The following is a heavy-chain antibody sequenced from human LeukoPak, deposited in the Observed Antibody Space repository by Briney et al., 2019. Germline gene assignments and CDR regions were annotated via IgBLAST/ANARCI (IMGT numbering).Heavy chain of an antibody. J-gene: IGHJ4*02. Sequence: PGGSLRLSCAASGFTFSSYNMNWVRQAPGKGLEWISYISSSGSTIYNADSVKGRFTISRDNAKNSLFLQMNSLRAEDTAVYYCARDSSGWYSFDYWGQGTLVTVSS. D-gene: IGHD6-19*01. CDR2: ISSSGSTI. CDR3: ARDSSGWYSFDY. CDR1: GFTFSSYN. V-gene: IGHV3-48*04.